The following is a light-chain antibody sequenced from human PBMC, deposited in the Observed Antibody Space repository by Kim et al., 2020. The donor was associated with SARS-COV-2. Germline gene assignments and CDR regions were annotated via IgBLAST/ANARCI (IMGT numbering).Light chain of an antibody. J-gene: IGLJ3*02. CDR3: QVWDSSGV. CDR1: NIGSKN. CDR2: RDS. Sequence: SYELTQPLSVSVALGQTARITCGGNNIGSKNVHGYQQKPGQAPVLVIYRDSNRPSGIPERFSGSNSGNTATLTISRAQAGDEADYYCQVWDSSGVFGGGTQLTVL. V-gene: IGLV3-9*01.